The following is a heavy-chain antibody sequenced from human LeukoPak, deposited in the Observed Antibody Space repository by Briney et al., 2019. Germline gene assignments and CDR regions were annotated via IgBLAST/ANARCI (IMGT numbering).Heavy chain of an antibody. J-gene: IGHJ4*02. Sequence: PGGSLRPSCAASGFTFSSYGMHWVRQAPGKGLEWVSSISSSSSYIYYADPVKGRFTISRDNAKNSLYLQMNSLRAEDTAVYYCAREGYSSSWYVDYWGQGTLVTVSS. CDR3: AREGYSSSWYVDY. CDR1: GFTFSSYG. V-gene: IGHV3-21*01. CDR2: ISSSSSYI. D-gene: IGHD6-13*01.